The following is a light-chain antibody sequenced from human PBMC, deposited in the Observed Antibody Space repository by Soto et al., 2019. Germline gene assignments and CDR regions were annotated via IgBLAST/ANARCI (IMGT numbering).Light chain of an antibody. CDR1: QGLVSW. V-gene: IGKV1-12*01. Sequence: DIQMTQSPSSVSASVGDRVTITCRASQGLVSWLAWYQQKPGKAPKLLIYAASNLQSGVPLRFSGSGSGTDFTLTIGTLQREDCANYCCQQTTSFPLSLGGGNKVEIK. CDR3: QQTTSFPLS. CDR2: AAS. J-gene: IGKJ4*01.